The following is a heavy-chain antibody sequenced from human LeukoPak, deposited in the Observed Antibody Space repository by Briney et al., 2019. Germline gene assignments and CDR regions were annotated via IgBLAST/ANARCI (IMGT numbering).Heavy chain of an antibody. Sequence: PSETLSLTCTVSGGSISSSGYYWGWIRQPPGKGLEWIGNMYYSGSTYYNPSLKSRVTISVDTSKNQFSLKLSSVTAADTAVHYCARHRTGTPYDAFDIWGQGTMVTVSS. CDR1: GGSISSSGYY. CDR3: ARHRTGTPYDAFDI. D-gene: IGHD1-7*01. V-gene: IGHV4-39*01. CDR2: MYYSGST. J-gene: IGHJ3*02.